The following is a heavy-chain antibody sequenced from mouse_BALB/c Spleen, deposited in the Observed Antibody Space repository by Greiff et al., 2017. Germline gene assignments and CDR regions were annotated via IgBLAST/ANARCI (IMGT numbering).Heavy chain of an antibody. CDR1: GYTFTSYW. V-gene: IGHV1-7*01. D-gene: IGHD1-1*01. J-gene: IGHJ4*01. CDR2: INPSTGYT. Sequence: VQLQQSGAELAKPGASVKMSCKASGYTFTSYWMHWVKQRPGQGLEWIGYINPSTGYTEYNQKFKDKATLTADKSSSTAYMQLSSLTSEDSAVYYCARRFTTVVPSAMEYWGQGTSVTVSS. CDR3: ARRFTTVVPSAMEY.